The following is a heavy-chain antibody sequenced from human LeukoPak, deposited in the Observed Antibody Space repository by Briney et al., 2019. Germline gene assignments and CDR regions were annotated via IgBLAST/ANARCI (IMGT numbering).Heavy chain of an antibody. J-gene: IGHJ4*02. Sequence: GESLKISCKGSGYSFTSYWISWVRQMPGKGLEWMGRIDSSDSYTNYSPSFPGHVTISADKSISTAYLQWSSLKASDIAMYYCARDRIAAAGQIDYWGQGTLVTVSS. D-gene: IGHD6-13*01. CDR3: ARDRIAAAGQIDY. CDR2: IDSSDSYT. V-gene: IGHV5-10-1*01. CDR1: GYSFTSYW.